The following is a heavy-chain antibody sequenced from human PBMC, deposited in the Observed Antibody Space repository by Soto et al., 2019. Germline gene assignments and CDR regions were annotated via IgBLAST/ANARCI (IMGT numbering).Heavy chain of an antibody. D-gene: IGHD1-26*01. V-gene: IGHV3-30-3*01. Sequence: QVQLVESGGGVVQPGRSLRLSCAASGFTFSSYAMHWVRQAPGKGLEWVAVISYDGSNKYYADSVKGRFTISRDNSKNTLYLQMNSLRAEDTAVYYCAIPREEWEVRVGCDYWGQGTLVTVSS. J-gene: IGHJ4*02. CDR2: ISYDGSNK. CDR3: AIPREEWEVRVGCDY. CDR1: GFTFSSYA.